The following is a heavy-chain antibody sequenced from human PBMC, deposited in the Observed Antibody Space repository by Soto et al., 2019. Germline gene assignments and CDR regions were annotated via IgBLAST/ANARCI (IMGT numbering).Heavy chain of an antibody. D-gene: IGHD3-9*01. CDR3: ARFRYHDILTGSDPYGMDV. CDR2: INAGNGNT. J-gene: IGHJ6*02. V-gene: IGHV1-3*01. CDR1: GYTFVSNV. Sequence: GASVKVSCKASGYTFVSNVIHWVRQAPGQRLEWMGWINAGNGNTKYSQKFQDRVTITRDTSASTAYMELSSLRSEDTAIYYCARFRYHDILTGSDPYGMDVWGQGTTVTVSS.